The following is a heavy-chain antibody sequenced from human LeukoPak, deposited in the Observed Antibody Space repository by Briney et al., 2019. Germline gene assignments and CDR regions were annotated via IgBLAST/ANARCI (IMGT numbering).Heavy chain of an antibody. D-gene: IGHD3-10*01. CDR1: GGSFSGYY. CDR2: INHSGST. Sequence: SETLSLTCAVYGGSFSGYYWSWIRQPPGKGLEWIGEINHSGSTNYNPSLKSRVTISVDTSKNQFSLKLSSVTAADTAVYYCARGGGGAFDIWGQGTMVIVSS. CDR3: ARGGGGAFDI. V-gene: IGHV4-34*01. J-gene: IGHJ3*02.